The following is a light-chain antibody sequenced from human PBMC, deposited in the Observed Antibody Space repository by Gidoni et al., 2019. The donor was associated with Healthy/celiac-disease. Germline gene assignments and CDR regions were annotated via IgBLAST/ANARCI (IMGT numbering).Light chain of an antibody. V-gene: IGKV1-8*01. J-gene: IGKJ2*01. Sequence: AIRMTQSPSSFSASTGDRVTITCRASQGISSYLAWYQQKPGKAPKLLIYAASTLQSGVPSRFSGSGSGTDFTLTISCLQSEDFATYYCQQYYSYLPYTFXXXTKLEIK. CDR1: QGISSY. CDR2: AAS. CDR3: QQYYSYLPYT.